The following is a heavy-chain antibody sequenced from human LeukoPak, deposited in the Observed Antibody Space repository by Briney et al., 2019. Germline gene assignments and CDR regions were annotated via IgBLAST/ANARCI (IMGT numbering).Heavy chain of an antibody. J-gene: IGHJ5*02. D-gene: IGHD3-10*01. CDR2: INYSGST. CDR3: ARGRGEGRGIALIRGVRAPSYNWFDP. Sequence: SETLSLTCTVSGGSITSASYYWGWIRQPPGKGLEWIGSINYSGSTYYSPSLKSRVTISVDTSKNQFSLKLTSVTAADTAVYYCARGRGEGRGIALIRGVRAPSYNWFDPWGHGTLVTVSS. CDR1: GGSITSASYY. V-gene: IGHV4-39*07.